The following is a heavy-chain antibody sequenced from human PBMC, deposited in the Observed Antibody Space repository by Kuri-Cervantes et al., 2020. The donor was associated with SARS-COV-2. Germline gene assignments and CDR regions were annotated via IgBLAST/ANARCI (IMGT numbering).Heavy chain of an antibody. J-gene: IGHJ6*02. CDR2: INSDGSST. CDR3: ARDGAAMVSNYYYGMDV. Sequence: GGSLRLSCAASGFTFSSYWMHWVRQAPGKGLVWVSRINSDGSSTSYADSVKGRFTISRDNAKNTLYLQMNSLRAEDTAVYYCARDGAAMVSNYYYGMDVWGQGTTVTVSS. V-gene: IGHV3-74*01. D-gene: IGHD5-18*01. CDR1: GFTFSSYW.